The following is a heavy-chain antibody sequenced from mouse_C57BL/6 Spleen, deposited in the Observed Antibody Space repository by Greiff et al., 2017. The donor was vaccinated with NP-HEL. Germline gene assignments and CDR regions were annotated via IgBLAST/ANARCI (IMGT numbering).Heavy chain of an antibody. Sequence: DVQLQESGEGLVKPGGSLKLSCAASGFTFSSYAMSWVRQTPEKRLEWVAYISSGGDYIYYADTVKGRFTISRDNARNTLYLQMSSLKSEDTAMYYCTRGELGFDYWGQGTTLTVSS. D-gene: IGHD4-1*01. CDR3: TRGELGFDY. CDR1: GFTFSSYA. V-gene: IGHV5-9-1*02. J-gene: IGHJ2*01. CDR2: ISSGGDYI.